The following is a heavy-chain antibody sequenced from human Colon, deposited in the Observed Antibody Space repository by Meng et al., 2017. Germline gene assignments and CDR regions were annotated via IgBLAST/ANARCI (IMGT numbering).Heavy chain of an antibody. J-gene: IGHJ4*02. CDR3: ARDLHIAAANY. Sequence: VQLVESGGGLVRRGGSLRLSCEASGFTFSDFWMHWVRQAPGKGLEWVSRIIGDGSARDYADSVKGRFIISRDNAKTTVYLEMNNLRAEDTAIYYCARDLHIAAANYWGQGTLVTVSS. CDR2: IIGDGSAR. D-gene: IGHD6-13*01. V-gene: IGHV3-74*01. CDR1: GFTFSDFW.